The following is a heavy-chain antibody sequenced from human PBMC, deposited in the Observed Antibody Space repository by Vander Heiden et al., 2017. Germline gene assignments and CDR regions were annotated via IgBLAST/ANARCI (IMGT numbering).Heavy chain of an antibody. CDR2: ISSSSSYI. CDR1: GIPFSSYS. J-gene: IGHJ4*02. V-gene: IGHV3-21*01. D-gene: IGHD4-17*01. CDR3: ARGSVTTVVTPFDS. Sequence: EVQLVESGGGLVKPGGSLRLSCAASGIPFSSYSMNWVRQAPGKGLEWVSSISSSSSYIYYADSVKGRFTISRDNAKNSLYLQMNSLRAEDTAVYYCARGSVTTVVTPFDSWGQGTLVTVSS.